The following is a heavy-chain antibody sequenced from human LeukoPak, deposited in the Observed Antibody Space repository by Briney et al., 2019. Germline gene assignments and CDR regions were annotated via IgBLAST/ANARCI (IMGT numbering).Heavy chain of an antibody. CDR3: ARDRVWTVLY. CDR2: INQDGSEK. J-gene: IGHJ4*02. CDR1: GFTFSTYW. D-gene: IGHD2-8*01. V-gene: IGHV3-7*01. Sequence: PGGSLRLSCGAPGFTFSTYWMSWLRQAPGKGLEWVANINQDGSEKYYVDSVKGRFTISRDNAKNSLYLHMNSLRAEDTATYYCARDRVWTVLYWGQGILVTVSS.